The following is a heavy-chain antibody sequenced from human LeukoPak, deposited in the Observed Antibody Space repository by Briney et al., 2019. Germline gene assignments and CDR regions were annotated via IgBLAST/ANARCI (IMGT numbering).Heavy chain of an antibody. V-gene: IGHV3-30-3*01. J-gene: IGHJ3*02. CDR1: GFTFSSYA. CDR3: ARGLVPAAILAHAFDI. D-gene: IGHD2-2*01. CDR2: ISYDGSNK. Sequence: GGSLRLPCAASGFTFSSYATHWVRQAPGKGLEWVAVISYDGSNKYYADSVKGRFTISRDNSKNTLYLQMNSLRAEDTAVYYCARGLVPAAILAHAFDIWGQGTMVTVSS.